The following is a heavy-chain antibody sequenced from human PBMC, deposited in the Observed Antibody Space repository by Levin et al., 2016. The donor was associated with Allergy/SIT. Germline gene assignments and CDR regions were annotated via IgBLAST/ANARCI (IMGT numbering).Heavy chain of an antibody. V-gene: IGHV4-59*01. J-gene: IGHJ6*02. CDR2: IYYSGST. Sequence: SETLSLTCTVSGGSISSYYWSWIRQPPGKGLEWIGYIYYSGSTNYNPSLKSRVTISVDTSKNQFSLKLSSVTAADTAVYYCARDLHSIAVAGQNYYYYGMDVWGQGTTVTVSS. CDR3: ARDLHSIAVAGQNYYYYGMDV. CDR1: GGSISSYY. D-gene: IGHD6-19*01.